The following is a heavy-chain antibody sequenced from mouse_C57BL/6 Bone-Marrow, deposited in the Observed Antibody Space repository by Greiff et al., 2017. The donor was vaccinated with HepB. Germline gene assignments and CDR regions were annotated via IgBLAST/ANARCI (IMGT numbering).Heavy chain of an antibody. CDR1: GYTFTDYY. CDR3: ARGAEDYFDY. V-gene: IGHV1-26*01. Sequence: EVQLQQSGPELVKPGASVKISCKASGYTFTDYYMNWVKQSHGKSLEWIGDINPNNGGTSYNQKFKGKATMTVDKSSSTAYMELRILTSDDSAVYYCARGAEDYFDYWGQGTTLTVSS. CDR2: INPNNGGT. J-gene: IGHJ2*01.